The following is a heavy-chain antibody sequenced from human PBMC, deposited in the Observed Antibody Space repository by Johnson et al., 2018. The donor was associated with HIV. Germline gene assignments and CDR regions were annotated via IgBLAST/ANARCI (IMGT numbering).Heavy chain of an antibody. CDR2: ISSSGSTM. Sequence: QEQLVESGGGLVKPGGSLRLSCAASGFTFSDHYMSWIRQAPGKGLEWVSYISSSGSTMYYADSVKGRFTISRDNAKNSLYLQMNSLRAEDRAVYYCARREVVFGSYDNWDAFDIWGQGTMVTVSS. CDR3: ARREVVFGSYDNWDAFDI. J-gene: IGHJ3*02. V-gene: IGHV3-11*04. D-gene: IGHD1-1*01. CDR1: GFTFSDHY.